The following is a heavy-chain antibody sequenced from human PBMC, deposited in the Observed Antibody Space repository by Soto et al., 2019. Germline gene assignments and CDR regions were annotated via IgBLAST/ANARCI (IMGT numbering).Heavy chain of an antibody. CDR1: GYTFTGYY. CDR2: INPNSGGT. J-gene: IGHJ6*02. V-gene: IGHV1-2*04. Sequence: ASVKVSCKASGYTFTGYYMHWVRQAPGQGLEWMGWINPNSGGTNYAQKFQGWVTMTRDTSISTAYMELSRLRSDDTAVYYCARDGYNGNDNLAYYYYGMDVWGQGTTVTVSS. CDR3: ARDGYNGNDNLAYYYYGMDV. D-gene: IGHD1-20*01.